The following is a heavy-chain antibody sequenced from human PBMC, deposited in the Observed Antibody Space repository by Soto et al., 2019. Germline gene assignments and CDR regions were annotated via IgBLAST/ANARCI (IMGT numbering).Heavy chain of an antibody. J-gene: IGHJ6*02. Sequence: QVQLVQSGAEVKKPGASVKVSCKASGYTFTSYGISWVRQAPGQGREWMGWISAYNGNTNYAQKLQGRVTMPTDTATSTAYVELRSLRSDDTAVYYCARAENGVVNEYYYYYGMDVWGQGTTVTVSS. CDR2: ISAYNGNT. CDR3: ARAENGVVNEYYYYYGMDV. D-gene: IGHD3-3*01. CDR1: GYTFTSYG. V-gene: IGHV1-18*01.